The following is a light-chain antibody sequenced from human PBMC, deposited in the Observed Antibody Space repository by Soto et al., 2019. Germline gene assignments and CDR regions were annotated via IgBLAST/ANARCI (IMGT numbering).Light chain of an antibody. CDR3: QQFYYYAHT. CDR2: GAS. J-gene: IGKJ2*01. Sequence: DIQMTQSPSSLSASVGDRVTLTCRASHTIATYLNWYQQKAGKVPEVLIYGASTLQVGVPSRFTGSGYGTDFTLTINNVQTEDFATYYCQQFYYYAHTFGQGTKLEVK. V-gene: IGKV1-39*01. CDR1: HTIATY.